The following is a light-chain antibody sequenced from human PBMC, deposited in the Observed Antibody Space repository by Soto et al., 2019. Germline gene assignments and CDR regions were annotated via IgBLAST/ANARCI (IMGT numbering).Light chain of an antibody. CDR3: LLYSGGAVV. V-gene: IGLV7-43*01. Sequence: QAVVTQEPSLTVSPGATVTLTCASSTGAVTSGYYPNRYQQKPGQAHRAMIYSTSNNHYWTPARFSGSVLGGKAALTLSGVQPEEEAEYYCLLYSGGAVVFGGGTKVTVL. J-gene: IGLJ2*01. CDR2: STS. CDR1: TGAVTSGYY.